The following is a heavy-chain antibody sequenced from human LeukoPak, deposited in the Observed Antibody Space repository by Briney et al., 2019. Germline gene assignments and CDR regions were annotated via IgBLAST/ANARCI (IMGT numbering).Heavy chain of an antibody. V-gene: IGHV3-23*01. Sequence: GGSLRLSCAASGFTFSSYAMSWVRQAPGKGLEWVSAISGSGGSTYYADSVKGRFTISRDNSKNTLYLQVNSLRAEDTAVYYCAKGPHYYYDSSSYLFDPWGQGTLVTVSS. CDR2: ISGSGGST. CDR1: GFTFSSYA. D-gene: IGHD3-22*01. CDR3: AKGPHYYYDSSSYLFDP. J-gene: IGHJ5*02.